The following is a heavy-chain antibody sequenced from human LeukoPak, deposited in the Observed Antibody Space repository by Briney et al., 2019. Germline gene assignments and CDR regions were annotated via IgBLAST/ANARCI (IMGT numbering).Heavy chain of an antibody. CDR1: GYTFTGYY. D-gene: IGHD5-18*01. J-gene: IGHJ4*02. CDR2: INPNSGGT. Sequence: ASVKVSCKASGYTFTGYYMHWVRQAPGQGLEWMGWINPNSGGTNYAQKFQGGVTMTRDTSISTAYMELSRLRSDDTAVYYCARGGYSYGYPYFDYWGQGTLVTVSS. CDR3: ARGGYSYGYPYFDY. V-gene: IGHV1-2*02.